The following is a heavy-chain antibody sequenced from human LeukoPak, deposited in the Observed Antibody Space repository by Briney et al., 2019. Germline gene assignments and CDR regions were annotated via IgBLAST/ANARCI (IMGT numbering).Heavy chain of an antibody. CDR1: GDSISSSKKY. V-gene: IGHV4-39*07. CDR3: ASSPSLTSSWYFVY. Sequence: PSETLSLTCTVSGDSISSSKKYWGWVRQPPGKGLEWIGSIYYSGSTNYNPSLKSRVTISVDTSKNQFSLKLSSVTAADTAVYYCASSPSLTSSWYFVYWGQGTLVTVSS. D-gene: IGHD6-13*01. J-gene: IGHJ4*02. CDR2: IYYSGST.